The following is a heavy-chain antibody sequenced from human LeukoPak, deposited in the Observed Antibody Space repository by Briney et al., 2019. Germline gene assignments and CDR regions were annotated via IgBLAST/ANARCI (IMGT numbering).Heavy chain of an antibody. J-gene: IGHJ5*02. V-gene: IGHV4-39*07. D-gene: IGHD2-2*01. CDR2: IYYSGTT. CDR1: GGSISTTSYF. Sequence: KASETLSLTCTVSGGSISTTSYFWAWIRQPPGGGLEWIASIYYSGTTHYKSSLKSRVTISIERSKNQFSLKLNSLTAADTAVYFCARVYSSTHNWFDAWGQGTQVTVSS. CDR3: ARVYSSTHNWFDA.